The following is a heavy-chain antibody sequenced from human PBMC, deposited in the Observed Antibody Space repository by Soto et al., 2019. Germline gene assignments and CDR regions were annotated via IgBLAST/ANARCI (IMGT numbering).Heavy chain of an antibody. CDR2: IYSGGST. Sequence: GGSLRLSCAASGFTVSSNYMSWVRQAPGKGLEWVSVIYSGGSTYYADSVKGRFTISRHNSKNTLYLQMNSLRAEDTAVYYCARVAYGDQHDAFDIWGQGTMVTVSS. V-gene: IGHV3-53*04. D-gene: IGHD4-17*01. CDR1: GFTVSSNY. J-gene: IGHJ3*02. CDR3: ARVAYGDQHDAFDI.